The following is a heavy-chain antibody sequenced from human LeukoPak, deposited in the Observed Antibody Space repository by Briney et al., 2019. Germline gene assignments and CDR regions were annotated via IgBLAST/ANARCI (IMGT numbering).Heavy chain of an antibody. CDR2: ISGSGGST. D-gene: IGHD3-9*01. CDR3: AKDILTGYYIYYYYYGMDV. Sequence: GGSLRLSCAASGFTFSSYAMSWVRQAPGKGLEWVSAISGSGGSTYYADSVKGRFTISRDNSKNTLYLQMNSLRAEDTAVYYCAKDILTGYYIYYYYYGMDVWGQGTTVTVSS. CDR1: GFTFSSYA. J-gene: IGHJ6*02. V-gene: IGHV3-23*01.